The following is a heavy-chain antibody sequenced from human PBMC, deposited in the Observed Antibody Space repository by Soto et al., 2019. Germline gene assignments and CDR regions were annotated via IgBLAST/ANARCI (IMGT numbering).Heavy chain of an antibody. CDR1: GFNFSKHA. J-gene: IGHJ4*02. V-gene: IGHV3-23*01. CDR2: LSGSGGGA. Sequence: EVQLLESGGDLVQPGGSLRLSCAASGFNFSKHAMGWVRQAPGKGLEWVSGLSGSGGGAKYADSVKGRFTISRDYSTDTLYRQTSSLRVEDTAVYYCARDFRAGDLIVHDYWGQGTLVTVSS. CDR3: ARDFRAGDLIVHDY. D-gene: IGHD7-27*01.